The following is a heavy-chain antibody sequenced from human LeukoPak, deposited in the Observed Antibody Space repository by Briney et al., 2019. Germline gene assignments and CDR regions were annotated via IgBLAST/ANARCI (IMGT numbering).Heavy chain of an antibody. V-gene: IGHV7-4-1*02. J-gene: IGHJ4*02. CDR1: GYTFTSYA. CDR2: INTNTGNP. Sequence: GASVKVSCKASGYTFTSYAMNWVRQAPGQGLEWMGWINTNTGNPTYVRGFTGRFGFSLDTSVSTAYLQISSLKAEDTAVYYCAREVRAFDYWGQGTLVTVSS. CDR3: AREVRAFDY. D-gene: IGHD4-11*01.